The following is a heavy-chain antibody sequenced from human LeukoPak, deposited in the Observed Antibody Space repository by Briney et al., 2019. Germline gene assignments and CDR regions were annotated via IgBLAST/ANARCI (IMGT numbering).Heavy chain of an antibody. V-gene: IGHV1-2*06. CDR3: AREGDIVLMVYAVDY. J-gene: IGHJ4*02. Sequence: ATVKISCKVSGYTFTDYYMHWVRQAPGQGLEWMGRINPNSGGTNYAQKFQGRVTMTRDTSISTAYMELSRLRSDDTAVYYCAREGDIVLMVYAVDYWGQGTLVTVSS. D-gene: IGHD2-8*01. CDR2: INPNSGGT. CDR1: GYTFTDYY.